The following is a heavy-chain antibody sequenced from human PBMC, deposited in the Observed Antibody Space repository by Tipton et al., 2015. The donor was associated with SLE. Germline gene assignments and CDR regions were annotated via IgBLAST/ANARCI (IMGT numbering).Heavy chain of an antibody. CDR2: INHSGST. D-gene: IGHD6-13*01. Sequence: TLSLTCAVYGGSFSGYYWSWIRQPPGKGLEWIGEINHSGSTNYNPSLKSRVTISVDTSKNQFSLKLSSVTAADTAVYYCARQLIAAAGTSNYFDYWGQGTLVTVSS. V-gene: IGHV4-34*01. CDR3: ARQLIAAAGTSNYFDY. CDR1: GGSFSGYY. J-gene: IGHJ4*02.